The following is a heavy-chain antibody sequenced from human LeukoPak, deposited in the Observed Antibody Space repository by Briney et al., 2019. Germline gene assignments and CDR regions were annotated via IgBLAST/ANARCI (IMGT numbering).Heavy chain of an antibody. CDR3: ARANRQQWLVTPFDY. Sequence: PGRSLRLSCAASGFTFSSYAMHWVRQAPGKGLEWVAVISYDGSNKYYADSVKGRFTISRDNSKNTLYLQMNGLRAEDTAVYYCARANRQQWLVTPFDYWGQGTLVTVSS. CDR2: ISYDGSNK. J-gene: IGHJ4*02. D-gene: IGHD6-19*01. CDR1: GFTFSSYA. V-gene: IGHV3-30*04.